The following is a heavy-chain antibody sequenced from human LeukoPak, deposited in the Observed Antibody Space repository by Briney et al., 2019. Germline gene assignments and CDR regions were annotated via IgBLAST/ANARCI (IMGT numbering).Heavy chain of an antibody. J-gene: IGHJ4*02. Sequence: SETLSLTCTVSGGSISSYYWSWIRQPPGKGLEWIGYIYHSGSTYYNPSLKSRVTISVDRSKNQFSLKLSSVTAADTAVYYCARGELNGDYFDYWGQGTLVTVSS. D-gene: IGHD1-7*01. V-gene: IGHV4-59*01. CDR1: GGSISSYY. CDR2: IYHSGST. CDR3: ARGELNGDYFDY.